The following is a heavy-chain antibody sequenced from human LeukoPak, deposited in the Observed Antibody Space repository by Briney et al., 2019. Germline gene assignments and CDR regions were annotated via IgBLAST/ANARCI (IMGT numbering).Heavy chain of an antibody. CDR3: ASLYCSGGSCYSGDAFDI. Sequence: GASVKVSCKASGGTFSSYAISWVRQAPGQGLEWMGRIIPILGIANYAQKFQGRVTITADKSTSTAYMELSSLRSEDTAVYYCASLYCSGGSCYSGDAFDIWGQGTMVTVSS. V-gene: IGHV1-69*04. CDR2: IIPILGIA. D-gene: IGHD2-15*01. J-gene: IGHJ3*02. CDR1: GGTFSSYA.